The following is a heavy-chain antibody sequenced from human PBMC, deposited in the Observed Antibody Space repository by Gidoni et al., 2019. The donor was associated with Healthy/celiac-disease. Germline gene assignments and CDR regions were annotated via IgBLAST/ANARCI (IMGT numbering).Heavy chain of an antibody. CDR3: AKGNLYQPRIFDY. CDR2: ISYEGSNK. D-gene: IGHD2-2*01. J-gene: IGHJ4*02. V-gene: IGHV3-30*18. CDR1: GFTFSIYG. Sequence: QVQLVESGGGLVQPGRSLRLSCHASGFTFSIYGMHWVRQAPGKGLELVEVISYEGSNKYYADSVKGRFTISRDNSKNTLYLQMNSLRAEDTAVYYCAKGNLYQPRIFDYWGQGTLVTVSS.